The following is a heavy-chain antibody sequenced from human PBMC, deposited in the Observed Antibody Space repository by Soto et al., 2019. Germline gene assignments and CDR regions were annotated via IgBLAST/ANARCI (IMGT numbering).Heavy chain of an antibody. CDR3: ERGISVRVVVKGDASDKYYLDS. D-gene: IGHD2-15*01. CDR2: IYYSGRT. CDR1: GESISSSSYY. Sequence: PSETLSLTCIVSGESISSSSYYWGWIRQPPGKGLEWIRSIYYSGRTYYNPSFKSRVTISIDTSKNQFSLKLSSVTATDTAVYYCERGISVRVVVKGDASDKYYLDSWSQGTLVTVSS. V-gene: IGHV4-39*01. J-gene: IGHJ4*02.